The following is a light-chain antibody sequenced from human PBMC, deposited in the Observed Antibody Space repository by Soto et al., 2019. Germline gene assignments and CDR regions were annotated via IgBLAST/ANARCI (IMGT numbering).Light chain of an antibody. J-gene: IGKJ2*01. CDR3: PQYGSPFYA. V-gene: IGKV3-20*01. CDR1: QSVSSAY. Sequence: EIVLTQSPGTLSLSPGERATLSCRASQSVSSAYLAWYQQIPGQAPMLLIYGPSSRATGIPDRFSGSGSGTYITLTIGGLEIAEFPVDYCPQYGSPFYAIGQGTKLVIK. CDR2: GPS.